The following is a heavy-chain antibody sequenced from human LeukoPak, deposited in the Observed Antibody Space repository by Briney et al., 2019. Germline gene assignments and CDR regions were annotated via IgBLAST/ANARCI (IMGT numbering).Heavy chain of an antibody. J-gene: IGHJ3*02. Sequence: SETLSLTCTVSGGSISSYYWSWIRQPPGKGLEWIGYIYYSGSTNYNPSLKSRVTISVDTSKNQFSLKLSSVTAADTAVYYCARGGGSGSYYNDAFDIWGQGTMVTVSS. CDR1: GGSISSYY. CDR3: ARGGGSGSYYNDAFDI. D-gene: IGHD3-10*01. CDR2: IYYSGST. V-gene: IGHV4-59*12.